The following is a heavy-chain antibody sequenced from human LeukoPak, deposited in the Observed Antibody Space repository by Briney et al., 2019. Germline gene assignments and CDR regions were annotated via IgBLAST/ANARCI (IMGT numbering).Heavy chain of an antibody. CDR3: ARSPVYCSGGSCYGSYYYYYGMDV. Sequence: SQTLSLTCTVSGGSISSGSYYWSWIRQPAGKGLEWIGRIYTSGSTKYNPSLKSRVTISVDTSKNQFSLKLSSVTAADTAVYYCARSPVYCSGGSCYGSYYYYYGMDVWGQGTTVTVSS. V-gene: IGHV4-61*02. CDR2: IYTSGST. D-gene: IGHD2-15*01. CDR1: GGSISSGSYY. J-gene: IGHJ6*02.